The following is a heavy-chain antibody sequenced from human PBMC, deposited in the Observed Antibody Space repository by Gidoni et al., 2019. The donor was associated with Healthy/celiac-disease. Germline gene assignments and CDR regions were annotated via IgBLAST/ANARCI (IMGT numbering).Heavy chain of an antibody. D-gene: IGHD1-7*01. V-gene: IGHV3-23*01. J-gene: IGHJ6*03. CDR1: GFTFSSYA. CDR2: ISGSGGST. Sequence: VQLLESGGGLVQPGGSLRLSCAAYGFTFSSYAMSWVRQAPGKGLEWVSAISGSGGSTYYADSVKGRFTISRDNSKNTLYLQMNSLRAEDTAVYYCAKGDQTGTTRGYYYYMDVWGKGTTVTVSS. CDR3: AKGDQTGTTRGYYYYMDV.